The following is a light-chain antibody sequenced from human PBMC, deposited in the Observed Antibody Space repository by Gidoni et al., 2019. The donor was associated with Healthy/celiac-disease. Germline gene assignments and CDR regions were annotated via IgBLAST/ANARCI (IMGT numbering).Light chain of an antibody. V-gene: IGLV2-14*01. Sequence: QSALTQPASVSGSPGQSTNIPCTGTSSDVGGYNYVSWYQQHPGKAPKRMIYEASNRPSGVSNRLSGSKSGNTASLTISGLQAEDEADYYCSSYTSSSTLEVVFGGGTKLTVL. CDR2: EAS. CDR1: SSDVGGYNY. J-gene: IGLJ2*01. CDR3: SSYTSSSTLEVV.